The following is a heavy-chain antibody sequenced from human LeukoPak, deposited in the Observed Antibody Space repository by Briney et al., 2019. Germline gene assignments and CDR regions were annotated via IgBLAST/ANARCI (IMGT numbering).Heavy chain of an antibody. J-gene: IGHJ4*02. CDR1: GLTFSSYA. D-gene: IGHD3-10*01. Sequence: GGSLRLSCAASGLTFSSYAMSWVRQAPGKGLEWVSAISGSGGSTYYADSVKGRFTISRDNSKNTLYLQMNSLRAEDTAVYYCAKAAGVSDVRGVINPAEGYFDYWGQGTLVTVSS. CDR2: ISGSGGST. V-gene: IGHV3-23*01. CDR3: AKAAGVSDVRGVINPAEGYFDY.